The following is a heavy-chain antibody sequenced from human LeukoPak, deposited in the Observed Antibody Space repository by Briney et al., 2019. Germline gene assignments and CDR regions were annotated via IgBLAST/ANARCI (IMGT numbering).Heavy chain of an antibody. CDR2: IRDSGEA. CDR1: EFRVSDYY. Sequence: PGGSLRLSCAVSEFRVSDYYMSWVRQAPGKGLEWVGLIRDSGEAFYADFVRGRFAISRDESENTLYLQMNSLRVEDTAVYFCARDRAALQDWVEFDPWGQGTPVIVSS. J-gene: IGHJ5*02. V-gene: IGHV3-66*03. D-gene: IGHD3/OR15-3a*01. CDR3: ARDRAALQDWVEFDP.